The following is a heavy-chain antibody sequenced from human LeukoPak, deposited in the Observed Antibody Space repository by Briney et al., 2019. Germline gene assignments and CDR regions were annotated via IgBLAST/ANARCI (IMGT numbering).Heavy chain of an antibody. J-gene: IGHJ4*02. Sequence: GGSLRPSCAVSGFTVSSNYMSWVRQAPGKGLEWVSVIYNDGSTFYADSVKGRFTISRDNSKNTLYLQMNSLRAEDTAVYYCAITGESSNWALYFDYWGQGTLVTVSS. CDR1: GFTVSSNY. CDR3: AITGESSNWALYFDY. D-gene: IGHD6-13*01. CDR2: IYNDGST. V-gene: IGHV3-53*01.